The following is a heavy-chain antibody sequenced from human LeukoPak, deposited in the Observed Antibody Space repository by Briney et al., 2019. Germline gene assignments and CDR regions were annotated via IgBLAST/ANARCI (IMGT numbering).Heavy chain of an antibody. CDR2: ISYDGSNK. D-gene: IGHD4-11*01. Sequence: GGSLRLSCAASGFTFSSYAMHWVRQAPGKGLEWVAVISYDGSNKYYADSVKGRFTISRDNSKNTLYLQMNSLRAEDTAVYYCARDLQPNWFDPWGQGTLVTVSS. CDR3: ARDLQPNWFDP. V-gene: IGHV3-30-3*01. CDR1: GFTFSSYA. J-gene: IGHJ5*02.